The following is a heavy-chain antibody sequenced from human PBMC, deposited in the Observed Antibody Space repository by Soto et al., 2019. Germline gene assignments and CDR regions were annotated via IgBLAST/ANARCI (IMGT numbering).Heavy chain of an antibody. V-gene: IGHV3-7*03. D-gene: IGHD4-17*01. CDR1: GFTFRSYW. Sequence: EVQVVESGGGLVQPGGSLRVSCVGSGFTFRSYWMSWVRQAPGKGLEWVANIRPDGSEKYYVDSVKGRFNISRDNAKNSLYLQMSSLRAEDTAVYYCAREEGATVANNWFDSWGQGALVTVSS. J-gene: IGHJ5*01. CDR3: AREEGATVANNWFDS. CDR2: IRPDGSEK.